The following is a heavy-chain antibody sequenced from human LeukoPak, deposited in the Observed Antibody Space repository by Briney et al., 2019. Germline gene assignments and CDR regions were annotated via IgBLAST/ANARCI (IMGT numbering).Heavy chain of an antibody. CDR2: ISGSGGAI. CDR1: GFTFSTYA. Sequence: PGGSLRLSCAASGFTFSTYAMTWVRQGPGKGLEWVSSISGSGGAIYYGDSVKGRFTMSRVNSKNTLYLQMSGLRAEDTAVYYCAKVPYDDFWRGYPYYFDYWGQGSPVTVSS. V-gene: IGHV3-23*01. CDR3: AKVPYDDFWRGYPYYFDY. D-gene: IGHD3-3*01. J-gene: IGHJ4*02.